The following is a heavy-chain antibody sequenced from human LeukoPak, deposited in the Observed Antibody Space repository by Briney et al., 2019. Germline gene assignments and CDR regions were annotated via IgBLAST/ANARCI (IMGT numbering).Heavy chain of an antibody. J-gene: IGHJ3*02. CDR2: INPNSGGT. V-gene: IGHV1-2*02. CDR1: GYTFTGYY. Sequence: ASVKASCKASGYTFTGYYMHWVRQAPGQGLEWMGWINPNSGGTNYAQKFQGRVTMTRDTSISTAYMELSRLRSDDTAVYYCAREIGIVVVPAAPLAFDIWGQGTMVTVSS. D-gene: IGHD2-2*01. CDR3: AREIGIVVVPAAPLAFDI.